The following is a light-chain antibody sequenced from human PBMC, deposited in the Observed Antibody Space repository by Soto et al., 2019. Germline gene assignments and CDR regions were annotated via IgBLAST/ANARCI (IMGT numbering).Light chain of an antibody. Sequence: DIQMTQSPSSLSASVGDRVTIACRASQSIDRYLNWYQQKPGKAPKLLIYDASNLESGVPSRFSGGGSGTDFTLTISSLQPDDVANYYCQHYYGYSPTFGGGTRLEI. J-gene: IGKJ5*01. V-gene: IGKV1-5*01. CDR1: QSIDRY. CDR2: DAS. CDR3: QHYYGYSPT.